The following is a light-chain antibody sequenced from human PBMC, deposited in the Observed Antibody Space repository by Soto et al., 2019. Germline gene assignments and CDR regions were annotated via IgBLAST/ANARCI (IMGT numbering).Light chain of an antibody. Sequence: QSVLTQPASVSGSPGQSITISCTGTSSDVGGYNYVSWYQQHPGKAPKLMIYAVSNRPSGVSNRFSGSKSGNTATLTISGLQAEDEADYYCCSYTFSGTYVFGTGTKVTVL. CDR2: AVS. CDR1: SSDVGGYNY. V-gene: IGLV2-14*01. J-gene: IGLJ1*01. CDR3: CSYTFSGTYV.